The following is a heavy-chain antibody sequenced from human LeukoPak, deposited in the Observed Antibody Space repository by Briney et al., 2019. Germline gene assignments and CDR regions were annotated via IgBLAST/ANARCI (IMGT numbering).Heavy chain of an antibody. J-gene: IGHJ4*02. V-gene: IGHV4-61*01. Sequence: PSETLSLTCTVSGYSISSGYYWSWIRQPPGKGLEWIGYIYYSGSTNYNPSLKSRVTISVDTSKNQFSLKLSSVTAADTAVYYCARNVGRYYFDYWGQGTLVTVSS. CDR3: ARNVGRYYFDY. CDR2: IYYSGST. CDR1: GYSISSGYY. D-gene: IGHD3/OR15-3a*01.